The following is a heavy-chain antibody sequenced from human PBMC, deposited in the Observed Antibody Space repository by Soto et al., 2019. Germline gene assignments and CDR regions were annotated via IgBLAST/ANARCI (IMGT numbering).Heavy chain of an antibody. J-gene: IGHJ6*02. CDR3: AREGTGDSYYYGMDV. D-gene: IGHD7-27*01. Sequence: SETLSLTCAVSGYSISSGYYWGWIRQPPGKGLEWIGSIYHSGSTYYNPSLKSRVTISVDTSKNQFSLKLSSVTAADTAVYYCAREGTGDSYYYGMDVWGQGTTVTVSS. V-gene: IGHV4-38-2*02. CDR1: GYSISSGYY. CDR2: IYHSGST.